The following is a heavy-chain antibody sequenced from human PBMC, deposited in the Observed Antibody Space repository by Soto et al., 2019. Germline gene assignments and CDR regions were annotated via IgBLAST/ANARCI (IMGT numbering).Heavy chain of an antibody. D-gene: IGHD2-15*01. CDR1: GFTFSSYA. CDR2: IGGSGGT. V-gene: IGHV3-23*01. J-gene: IGHJ4*02. Sequence: PGGSLRLSCAASGFTFSSYAMSWVRLAPGKGLEWFSSIGGSGGTYYADSVKGRFTISRDNSKNMLYLHLNSLRAEDTAMYYCAKGQGWSYYYDGWGQGTRVTVSS. CDR3: AKGQGWSYYYDG.